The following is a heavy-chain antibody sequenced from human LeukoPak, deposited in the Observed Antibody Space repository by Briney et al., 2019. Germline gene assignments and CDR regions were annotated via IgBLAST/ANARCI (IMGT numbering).Heavy chain of an antibody. V-gene: IGHV1-8*03. CDR2: MNPNNGNT. J-gene: IGHJ4*02. Sequence: ASVKVSCKASGYTFTIYDINWVRQATGQGLEWMGWMNPNNGNTGYAQKFQGRVTFTRNTSIGTAYMELSSLRSEDTAVYYCARVRSYYYGSGSYYDYWGQGTLVTVSS. CDR3: ARVRSYYYGSGSYYDY. CDR1: GYTFTIYD. D-gene: IGHD3-10*01.